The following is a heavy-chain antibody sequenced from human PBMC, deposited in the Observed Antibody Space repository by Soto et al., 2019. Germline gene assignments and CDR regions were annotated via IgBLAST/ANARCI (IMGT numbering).Heavy chain of an antibody. D-gene: IGHD6-25*01. Sequence: PGGSLRLSCAASGFTFSSYAMHWVRQAPGKGLEWVAVISYDGSNKYYADSVKGRFTISRDNSKNTLYLQMNSLRAEDTAVYYCARGLFAAAKPQPNWFDPWGQGTLVTVSS. CDR1: GFTFSSYA. V-gene: IGHV3-30-3*01. CDR2: ISYDGSNK. J-gene: IGHJ5*02. CDR3: ARGLFAAAKPQPNWFDP.